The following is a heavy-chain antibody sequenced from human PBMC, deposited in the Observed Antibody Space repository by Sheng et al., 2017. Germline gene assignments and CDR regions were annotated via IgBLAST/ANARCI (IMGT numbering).Heavy chain of an antibody. Sequence: QVHLEQSGAEVKKPGSSVRVSCKSSGHTFNNYAISWVRQAPGQGLQWMGGVIPIFGTPKYAPEFQGRVTISADESTRTAYMDLGSLRSDDTAVYYCHLWGGSHYVFWGQGTLVTVSA. CDR1: GHTFNNYA. D-gene: IGHD4-4*01. V-gene: IGHV1-69*01. J-gene: IGHJ4*02. CDR2: VIPIFGTP. CDR3: HLWGGSHYVF.